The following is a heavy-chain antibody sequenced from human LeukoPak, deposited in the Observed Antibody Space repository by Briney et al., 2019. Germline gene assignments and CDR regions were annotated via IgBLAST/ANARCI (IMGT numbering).Heavy chain of an antibody. D-gene: IGHD2-15*01. CDR3: ARGSKVCSSGGSCYYNWFDP. J-gene: IGHJ5*02. CDR2: ISSSSSYI. Sequence: GGSLRLSCAASGFTFSSYSMNWVRQAPGKGLEWVSSISSSSSYIYYADSVKGRFTISRDNAKNSLYLQMNSLRAEDTAVYYCARGSKVCSSGGSCYYNWFDPWGQGTLVTVSS. CDR1: GFTFSSYS. V-gene: IGHV3-21*01.